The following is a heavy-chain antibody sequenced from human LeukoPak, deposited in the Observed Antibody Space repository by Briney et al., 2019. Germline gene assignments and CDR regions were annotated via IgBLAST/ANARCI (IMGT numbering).Heavy chain of an antibody. CDR3: AREDGYCSGGNCYSYFDS. CDR1: GFTFSSYA. D-gene: IGHD2-15*01. CDR2: ISGSGGST. V-gene: IGHV3-23*01. Sequence: GGSLRLSCAASGFTFSSYAMSWVRQAPGKGLEWVSAISGSGGSTYYADSVKGRFTITRDNARNSLFLQMNSLRAEDTAVYYCAREDGYCSGGNCYSYFDSWGQGTLVTVSS. J-gene: IGHJ4*02.